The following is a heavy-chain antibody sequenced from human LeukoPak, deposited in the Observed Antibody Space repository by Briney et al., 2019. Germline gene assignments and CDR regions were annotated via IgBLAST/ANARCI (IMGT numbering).Heavy chain of an antibody. CDR3: ARDPAIQTWLSAYYFDS. CDR1: GFMFSSYW. D-gene: IGHD3-22*01. J-gene: IGHJ4*02. Sequence: GGSLRLSCAASGFMFSSYWMTWVRQAPGKGLEWVANIKQAGSENPYVDSVKGRFTISRDNARNSLYLQMNSLRAEDTAVYYCARDPAIQTWLSAYYFDSWGQGTQVTVSS. V-gene: IGHV3-7*01. CDR2: IKQAGSEN.